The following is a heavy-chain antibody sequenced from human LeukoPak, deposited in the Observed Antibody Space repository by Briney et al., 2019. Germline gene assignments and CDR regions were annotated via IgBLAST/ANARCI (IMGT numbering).Heavy chain of an antibody. V-gene: IGHV3-48*04. CDR3: ARGRGLAYGDYRGGDAFDI. CDR1: GFTFSYYT. CDR2: ISSSSSTI. D-gene: IGHD4-17*01. Sequence: GGSLRLSCAASGFTFSYYTMNWVRQAPGKGLEWVSYISSSSSTIYYADSLKGRFTISRDNAKNSLYLQMNSLRAEDTAVYYCARGRGLAYGDYRGGDAFDIWGQGTMVTVSS. J-gene: IGHJ3*02.